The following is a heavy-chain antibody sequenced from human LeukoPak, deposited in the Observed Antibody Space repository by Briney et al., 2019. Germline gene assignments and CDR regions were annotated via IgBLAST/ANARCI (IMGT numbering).Heavy chain of an antibody. V-gene: IGHV4-34*01. J-gene: IGHJ3*02. Sequence: SETLSLTCAVYGGSFSGYYWSWIRQPPGKGLEWIGEINHSGSTNYNPSLKSRVTISVDTSKNQFSLKLSSVTAADTAVYYCASGSNRGAFDIWGQGTMVTVSS. CDR3: ASGSNRGAFDI. D-gene: IGHD3-10*01. CDR1: GGSFSGYY. CDR2: INHSGST.